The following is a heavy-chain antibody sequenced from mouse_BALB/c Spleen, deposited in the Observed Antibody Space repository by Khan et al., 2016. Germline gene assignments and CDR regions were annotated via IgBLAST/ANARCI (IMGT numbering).Heavy chain of an antibody. Sequence: EVQLQESGPGLVKPSQSLSLTCTVTGYSITSEYAWNWIRQFPGNKLEWMGYISSSGSTSYNPSLKSRISITRDTSKNQFFLQLNSVTTEDSATYYCARSLLLRRDYFDYWGQGTTLTVSS. CDR2: ISSSGST. D-gene: IGHD1-1*01. CDR1: GYSITSEYA. V-gene: IGHV3-2*02. J-gene: IGHJ2*01. CDR3: ARSLLLRRDYFDY.